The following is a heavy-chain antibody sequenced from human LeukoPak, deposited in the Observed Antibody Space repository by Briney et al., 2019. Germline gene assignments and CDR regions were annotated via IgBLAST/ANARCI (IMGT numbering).Heavy chain of an antibody. Sequence: GGSLRLSCAASGFTFSSYAMSWVRQAPGKGLEWVSAISGSGGSTYYADAVKGRFTISRDNSKNTLYLQMNSLRAEDTAVYYCAKDGGSGSYEKNYWGQGTLVTVSS. V-gene: IGHV3-23*01. J-gene: IGHJ4*02. CDR3: AKDGGSGSYEKNY. CDR1: GFTFSSYA. D-gene: IGHD1-26*01. CDR2: ISGSGGST.